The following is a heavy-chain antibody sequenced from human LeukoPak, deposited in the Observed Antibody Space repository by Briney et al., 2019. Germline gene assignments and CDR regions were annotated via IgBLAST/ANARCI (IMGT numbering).Heavy chain of an antibody. J-gene: IGHJ6*02. CDR2: IYYSGST. V-gene: IGHV4-59*01. CDR3: ARDQVGIAAAGPGDYYYGMDV. D-gene: IGHD6-13*01. Sequence: PSETLSLTCTVSGGSISSYYWSWIRQPPGKGLEWIGYIYYSGSTNYNPSLKSRVTMSVDTSKNQFSLKLSSVTAADTAVYYCARDQVGIAAAGPGDYYYGMDVWGQGTTVTVSS. CDR1: GGSISSYY.